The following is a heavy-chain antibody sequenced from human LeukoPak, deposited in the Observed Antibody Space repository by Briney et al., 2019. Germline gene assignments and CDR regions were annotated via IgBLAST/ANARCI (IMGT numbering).Heavy chain of an antibody. Sequence: SETLSLTCAVYGGSFSGYYWSWIRQPPGKGLEWIGEINHSGSTNYNPSLKSRVTISADTSKNQFSLKLSSVTAADTAVYYCARGVYGDYEFDYWGQGTLVTVSS. CDR3: ARGVYGDYEFDY. D-gene: IGHD4-17*01. CDR1: GGSFSGYY. J-gene: IGHJ4*02. CDR2: INHSGST. V-gene: IGHV4-34*01.